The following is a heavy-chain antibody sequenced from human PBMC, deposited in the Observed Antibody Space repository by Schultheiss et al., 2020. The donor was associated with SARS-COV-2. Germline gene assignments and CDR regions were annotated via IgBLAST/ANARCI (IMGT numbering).Heavy chain of an antibody. CDR2: SSSSSSNT. Sequence: GESLKISCEASGFTLRDYYMAWIRQAPGKGLEWLSYSSSSSSNTNTADSVKGRFTVSRDNAKNSLFLQMNSLRDEDTGVYYCARVAGTWYFDLWGRGTLVTVSS. J-gene: IGHJ2*01. CDR3: ARVAGTWYFDL. V-gene: IGHV3-11*06. CDR1: GFTLRDYY.